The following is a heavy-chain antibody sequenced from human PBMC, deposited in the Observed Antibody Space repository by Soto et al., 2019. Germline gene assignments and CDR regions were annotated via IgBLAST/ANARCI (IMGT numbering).Heavy chain of an antibody. CDR3: AAEQDSSSYYFDY. V-gene: IGHV1-69*10. Sequence: ASVKVSCKASTDTFPNYAITWVRQAPGQGLEWVGGIIPVLVSITYAQKFQGRVTITRDMSTSTAYMELSSLRSEDTAVYYCAAEQDSSSYYFDYWGQGTLVTVSS. CDR2: IIPVLVSI. J-gene: IGHJ4*02. D-gene: IGHD6-13*01. CDR1: TDTFPNYA.